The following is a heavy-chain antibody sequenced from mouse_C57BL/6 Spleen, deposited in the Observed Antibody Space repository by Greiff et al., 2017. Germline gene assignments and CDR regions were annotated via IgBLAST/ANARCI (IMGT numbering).Heavy chain of an antibody. J-gene: IGHJ4*01. Sequence: VQLVESGPELVKPGASVKISCKASGYAFSSSWMNWVKQRPGKGLEWIGRIYPGDGDTNYNGKFKGKATLTADKSSSTAYMQLSSLTSEDSAVYFCASSAYGNYVGAMDYWGQGTSVTVSS. D-gene: IGHD2-1*01. CDR2: IYPGDGDT. CDR1: GYAFSSSW. V-gene: IGHV1-82*01. CDR3: ASSAYGNYVGAMDY.